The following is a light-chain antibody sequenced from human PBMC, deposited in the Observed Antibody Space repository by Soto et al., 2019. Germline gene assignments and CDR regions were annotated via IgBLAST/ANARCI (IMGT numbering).Light chain of an antibody. V-gene: IGKV1-39*01. CDR3: QQSYSSPQMYT. CDR2: AAS. CDR1: QRISNS. Sequence: DIQMTQSPSSLSASVGDRVTITCRASQRISNSLNWYQQKPGKAPDLLIYAASNLQSGVPSRFSGSGSGTDFTLTISSLQPEDFATYYCQQSYSSPQMYTLGQGTKLEIK. J-gene: IGKJ2*01.